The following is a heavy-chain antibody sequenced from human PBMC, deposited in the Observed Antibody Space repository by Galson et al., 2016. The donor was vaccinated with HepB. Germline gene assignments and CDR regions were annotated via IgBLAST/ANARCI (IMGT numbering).Heavy chain of an antibody. V-gene: IGHV3-20*04. Sequence: SLRLSCAASGFKFDDYGMSWVRQAPGKGLEWVSGINWNGGSTGYVDSVKGRFTISRDNAKNSLYLQLNSLRTEDTASYYRARATPYYDILTGYYNYYFDYWGQGTLVTVSS. D-gene: IGHD3-9*01. J-gene: IGHJ4*02. CDR2: INWNGGST. CDR1: GFKFDDYG. CDR3: ARATPYYDILTGYYNYYFDY.